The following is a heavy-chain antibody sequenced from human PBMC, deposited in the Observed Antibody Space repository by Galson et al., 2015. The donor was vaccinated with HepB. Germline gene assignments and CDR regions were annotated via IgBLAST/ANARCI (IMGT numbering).Heavy chain of an antibody. CDR2: IWFDGTNK. CDR1: RFTFSNYG. V-gene: IGHV3-33*03. CDR3: ASFFIAAAGPYYYGMDV. Sequence: LRLSCAASRFTFSNYGLPWVRQAPGKGLEWVAGIWFDGTNKYYADSVKGRFTISRDNAKNSLYLQMNSLRAEDTAVYYCASFFIAAAGPYYYGMDVWGQGTTVTVSS. J-gene: IGHJ6*02. D-gene: IGHD6-13*01.